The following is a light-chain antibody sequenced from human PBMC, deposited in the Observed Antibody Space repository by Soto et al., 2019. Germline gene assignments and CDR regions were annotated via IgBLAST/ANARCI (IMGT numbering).Light chain of an antibody. CDR1: QSISSW. Sequence: IQMPPSPTTLSSTVGDRVPITCRASQSISSWLAWYQQKPGKAPKLLIYDASSLESGVPSRFSGSGSGTEFTLTISSLQPDDFATYYCQQYNSYGTFGQGTKVDI. CDR2: DAS. V-gene: IGKV1-5*01. CDR3: QQYNSYGT. J-gene: IGKJ1*01.